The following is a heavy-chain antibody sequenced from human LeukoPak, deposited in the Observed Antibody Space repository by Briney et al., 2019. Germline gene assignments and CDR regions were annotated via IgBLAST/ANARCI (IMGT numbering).Heavy chain of an antibody. V-gene: IGHV1-46*01. J-gene: IGHJ4*02. CDR1: GYTFTTYY. CDR2: IKPSGGST. D-gene: IGHD3-22*01. Sequence: GASVKVSCKASGYTFTTYYMHWVRQAPGQGLEWMGIIKPSGGSTTYAQNFQGRVTMTRDASTSTVYRELSSLRSEDTAVYYCAREVSYYDSSGFDYWGQGTLVTVSP. CDR3: AREVSYYDSSGFDY.